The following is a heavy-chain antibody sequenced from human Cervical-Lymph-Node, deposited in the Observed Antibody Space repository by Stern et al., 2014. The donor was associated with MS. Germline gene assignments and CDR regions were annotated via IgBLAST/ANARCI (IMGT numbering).Heavy chain of an antibody. CDR1: GFSLSTGGMC. Sequence: QVTLRESGPALVKPTQTLTLTCTFSGFSLSTGGMCVTWIRQPPGKALEWLGLIDWDGDKYYRTPLRTRLTISKDTFKNQVVLTMTNMDRVDTATYYCARIRGTARLIDYWGQGTLVTVSS. J-gene: IGHJ4*02. CDR3: ARIRGTARLIDY. V-gene: IGHV2-70*01. CDR2: IDWDGDK. D-gene: IGHD1/OR15-1a*01.